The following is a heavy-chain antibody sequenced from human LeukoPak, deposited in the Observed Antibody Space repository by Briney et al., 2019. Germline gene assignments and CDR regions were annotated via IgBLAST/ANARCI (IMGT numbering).Heavy chain of an antibody. V-gene: IGHV4-59*12. CDR3: ARELVGGSSGPYGY. CDR2: IYYSGNT. CDR1: GGSISGYY. Sequence: PSETLSLTCTVSGGSISGYYWSWIRQSPGRGLEWIGYIYYSGNTHYNPSLQSRVTISVDTSKNQFSLKLSSVTAADTAVYYCARELVGGSSGPYGYWGQGTLVTVSS. J-gene: IGHJ4*02. D-gene: IGHD3-22*01.